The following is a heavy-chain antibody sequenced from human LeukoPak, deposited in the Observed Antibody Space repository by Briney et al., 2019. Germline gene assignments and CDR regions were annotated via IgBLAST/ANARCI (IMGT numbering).Heavy chain of an antibody. J-gene: IGHJ4*02. V-gene: IGHV4-34*01. Sequence: PSETLSLTSAVYGGSFSGYYWSWIRQPPGKGLEWIGEINHSGSTNYNPSLKSRVTISVDTSKNQFSLKLSSVTAADTAVYYCARGLGANPPGGYWGQGTLVTVSS. CDR2: INHSGST. CDR1: GGSFSGYY. CDR3: ARGLGANPPGGY. D-gene: IGHD1-26*01.